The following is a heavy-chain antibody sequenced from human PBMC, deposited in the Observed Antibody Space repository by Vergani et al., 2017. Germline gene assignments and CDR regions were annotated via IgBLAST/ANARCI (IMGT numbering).Heavy chain of an antibody. V-gene: IGHV4-59*01. CDR2: IYYSGST. CDR3: ARVKIATLHEEALDS. D-gene: IGHD5-24*01. Sequence: QVQLQESGPGLVKPSQTLSLTCTVSGDSISSDYWSWIRQPPGKGLEWIGYIYYSGSTTYNPSLMSRVIIPLDTSKKQFSLKLSSVTAADTAIYYCARVKIATLHEEALDSWGRGTMVTVS. CDR1: GDSISSDY. J-gene: IGHJ3*02.